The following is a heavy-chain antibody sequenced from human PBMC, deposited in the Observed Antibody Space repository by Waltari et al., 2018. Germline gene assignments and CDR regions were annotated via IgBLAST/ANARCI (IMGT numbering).Heavy chain of an antibody. Sequence: QVQLQESGPGLVKPSETLSLTCAVSGYSISSGSYWGWIRQPPGKGLEWIGSIYHSGSTYYNPSLKSRVTISVDTSKNQFSLKLSSVTAADTAVYYCASSSPTNWFDPWGQGTLVTVSS. D-gene: IGHD6-13*01. CDR2: IYHSGST. V-gene: IGHV4-38-2*01. CDR3: ASSSPTNWFDP. CDR1: GYSISSGSY. J-gene: IGHJ5*02.